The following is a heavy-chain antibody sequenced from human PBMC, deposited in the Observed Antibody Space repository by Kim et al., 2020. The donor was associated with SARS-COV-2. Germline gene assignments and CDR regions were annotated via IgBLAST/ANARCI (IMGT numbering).Heavy chain of an antibody. V-gene: IGHV4-59*13. CDR1: GGSISSYY. CDR2: IYYSGST. D-gene: IGHD3-3*01. J-gene: IGHJ5*02. CDR3: ARGGADFWSGYYMSGFDP. Sequence: SETLSLTCTVSGGSISSYYWSWIWQPPGKGLEWIGYIYYSGSTNYNPSLKSRVTISVDTSKNQFSLKLSSVTAADTAVYYCARGGADFWSGYYMSGFDPWGQGTLVTVSS.